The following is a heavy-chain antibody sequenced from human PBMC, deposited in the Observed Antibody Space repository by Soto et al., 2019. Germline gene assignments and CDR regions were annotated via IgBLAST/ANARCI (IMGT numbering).Heavy chain of an antibody. CDR2: IYYSGST. J-gene: IGHJ4*02. Sequence: QVQLQESGPGLVKPSQTLSLTCTVSGGSISSGDYYWSWIRQPPGKGLEWIGYIYYSGSTYYTPPLKSRVTISVNTSTNQFALKLSSVTAADTAVYYCAGTSNDYGDYSLLSLDYWGQGTLVTVSS. CDR1: GGSISSGDYY. D-gene: IGHD4-17*01. CDR3: AGTSNDYGDYSLLSLDY. V-gene: IGHV4-30-4*01.